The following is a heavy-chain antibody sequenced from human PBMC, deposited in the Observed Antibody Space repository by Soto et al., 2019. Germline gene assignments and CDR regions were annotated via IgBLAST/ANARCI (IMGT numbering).Heavy chain of an antibody. CDR2: IRYDGSEE. D-gene: IGHD2-15*01. CDR1: GFTFSDYG. CDR3: ARDGSWGCSGDTCYPHS. Sequence: QVQLEESGGGVVQPGRSLRLSCSTSGFTFSDYGMHWVRQAPGKGLEWVAVIRYDGSEEYYADSLKGRFTISRDNSKNTLFLQMDGLRAEDTAVYYCARDGSWGCSGDTCYPHSWGQGTLVIVSS. V-gene: IGHV3-33*01. J-gene: IGHJ4*02.